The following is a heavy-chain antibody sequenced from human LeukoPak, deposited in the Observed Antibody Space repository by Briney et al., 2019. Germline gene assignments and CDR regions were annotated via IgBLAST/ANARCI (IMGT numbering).Heavy chain of an antibody. CDR1: GFNFSSYW. V-gene: IGHV3-7*01. J-gene: IGHJ4*02. CDR3: ARDQLPLDY. CDR2: IKQDGSEK. Sequence: GGSLRLSCAASGFNFSSYWMSWVRQAPGKGLEWVANIKQDGSEKYYVDSVKGRFTISRDNAKNSLYLQMNSLRAEDTAVYYCARDQLPLDYWGQGTLVTVSS. D-gene: IGHD1-7*01.